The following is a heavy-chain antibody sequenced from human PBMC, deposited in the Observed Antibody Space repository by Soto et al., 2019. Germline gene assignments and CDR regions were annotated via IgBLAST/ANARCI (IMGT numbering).Heavy chain of an antibody. J-gene: IGHJ3*02. CDR1: GGSISSSSYY. Sequence: SETLSLTCTVSGGSISSSSYYWGWIRQPPGKGLEWIGSIYYSGSTYYNQSLKSRVNISVDTSKNQISLKLSSVTAADTAVNYCARQFIVVVVAATRAVAFDIWGQGTMVTVSS. CDR2: IYYSGST. CDR3: ARQFIVVVVAATRAVAFDI. V-gene: IGHV4-39*01. D-gene: IGHD2-15*01.